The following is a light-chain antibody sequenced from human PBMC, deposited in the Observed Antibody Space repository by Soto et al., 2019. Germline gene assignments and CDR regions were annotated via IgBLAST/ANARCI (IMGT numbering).Light chain of an antibody. CDR2: GAS. CDR1: QSVSSSY. CDR3: QQYGTSPYT. J-gene: IGKJ2*01. V-gene: IGKV3-20*01. Sequence: EIVLTQSPGTLSLSPGERATLSCRASQSVSSSYLAWYQQKPGQARRLLIYGASSRATGIPNRFSGSGSRTDFTLTISRLVPEDVAVYCCQQYGTSPYTFGQGTKLEIK.